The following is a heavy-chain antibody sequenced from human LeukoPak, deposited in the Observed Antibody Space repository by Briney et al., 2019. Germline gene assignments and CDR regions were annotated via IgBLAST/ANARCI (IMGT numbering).Heavy chain of an antibody. CDR1: GFTFSSYA. D-gene: IGHD1-26*01. V-gene: IGHV3-13*01. J-gene: IGHJ4*02. Sequence: GGSLRLSCAASGFTFSSYAVHWVRQPAGKGLEWVSAIGTAGDTFYPGSVKGRFTISRENAKKSLFLQMNSLRAEDTAVYYCARQNTPHGNFDYWGQGTLVTVSS. CDR2: IGTAGDT. CDR3: ARQNTPHGNFDY.